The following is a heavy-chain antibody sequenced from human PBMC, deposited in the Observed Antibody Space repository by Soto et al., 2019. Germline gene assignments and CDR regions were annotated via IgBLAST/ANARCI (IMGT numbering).Heavy chain of an antibody. J-gene: IGHJ4*02. Sequence: EVQPVESGGGLVQPGGSLRLSCAASGFTFSDTWMFWVRQAPGKGLVWVSRINSDGSVTSYADSVKGRFTISRDNAKNTLYLQINSLRTEDTAVYYCARYSSGAGDYWGQGTLVTVSS. CDR3: ARYSSGAGDY. CDR1: GFTFSDTW. V-gene: IGHV3-74*01. CDR2: INSDGSVT. D-gene: IGHD6-19*01.